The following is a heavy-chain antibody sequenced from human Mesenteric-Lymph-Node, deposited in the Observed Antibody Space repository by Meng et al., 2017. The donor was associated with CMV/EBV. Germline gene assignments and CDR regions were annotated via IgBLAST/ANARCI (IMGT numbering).Heavy chain of an antibody. D-gene: IGHD4-17*01. J-gene: IGHJ4*02. V-gene: IGHV4-31*03. CDR3: ASDHGDYFDY. CDR2: IYYSGST. CDR1: AGSISSGAYY. Sequence: LTRPVSAGSISSGAYYWSWIRQHPGKGLEWIGYIYYSGSTYYNPSLKSRVTISVDTSKNQFSLKLSSVTAADTAVYYCASDHGDYFDYWGQGTLVTVSS.